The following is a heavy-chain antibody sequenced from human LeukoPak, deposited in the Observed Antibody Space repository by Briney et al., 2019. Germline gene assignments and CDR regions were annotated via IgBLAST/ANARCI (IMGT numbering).Heavy chain of an antibody. V-gene: IGHV3-21*06. CDR3: ARDMTTAATCYLQH. Sequence: GGSLRLSCAASGFTFSDYSMNWVRQAPGKGLEWVSSISSRSTYRYYADSVKGRFTISRDNAKNSLCLQMNSLRAEDTAVYYCARDMTTAATCYLQHWGQGTLVTVSS. D-gene: IGHD4-17*01. CDR1: GFTFSDYS. J-gene: IGHJ1*01. CDR2: ISSRSTYR.